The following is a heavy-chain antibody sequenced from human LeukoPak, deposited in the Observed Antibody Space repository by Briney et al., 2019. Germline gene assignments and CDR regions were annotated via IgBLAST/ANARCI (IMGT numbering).Heavy chain of an antibody. J-gene: IGHJ6*03. D-gene: IGHD3-3*01. CDR3: ARGIGDYYYYYMDV. CDR2: MNPNSGNR. CDR1: GYAFTSYD. V-gene: IGHV1-8*03. Sequence: GASVKVSCKASGYAFTSYDINWVRQATGQGLEWMGYMNPNSGNRGYAQKFQGRVTITTDTSISTAYMELSSLRSEDTAVYYCARGIGDYYYYYMDVWGKGTTVTISS.